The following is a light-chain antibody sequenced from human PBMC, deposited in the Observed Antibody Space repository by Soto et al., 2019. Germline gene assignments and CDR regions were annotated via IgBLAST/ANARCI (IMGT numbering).Light chain of an antibody. J-gene: IGLJ1*01. CDR1: SSDVGGYNY. CDR3: NSYRRGGTYV. V-gene: IGLV2-14*03. CDR2: DVS. Sequence: QSVLTQAASVSGSPGQSITISCTGTSSDVGGYNYVSWYQQYPGKAPKLMIYDVSSRPSGVSNRFSGSKSDNTASLTISGLQAEDEADYYCNSYRRGGTYVFGTGTKVTV.